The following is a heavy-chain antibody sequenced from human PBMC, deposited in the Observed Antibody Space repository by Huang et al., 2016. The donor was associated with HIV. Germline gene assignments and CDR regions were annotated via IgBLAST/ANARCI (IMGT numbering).Heavy chain of an antibody. CDR1: GFTFSSYW. D-gene: IGHD4-4*01. Sequence: EVQLVDSGGGLVQPGGSLRLSCAASGFTFSSYWMNWVRQAPGKGLEWVANIKGSEKYYVASVKGRFTISGDNAKNSLFLQMNSLGAEDTAVYYCARTYDYNDPGAFDIWGQGTMVTVSS. CDR3: ARTYDYNDPGAFDI. CDR2: IKGSEK. J-gene: IGHJ3*02. V-gene: IGHV3-7*01.